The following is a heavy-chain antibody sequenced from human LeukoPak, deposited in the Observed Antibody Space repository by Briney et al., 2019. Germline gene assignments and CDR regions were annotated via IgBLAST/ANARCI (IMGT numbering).Heavy chain of an antibody. CDR3: ARSLIAAPDY. J-gene: IGHJ4*02. CDR1: GGSISSGGYY. CDR2: INYSGST. V-gene: IGHV4-31*03. Sequence: SETLSLTCTVSGGSISSGGYYWSWIRQHPGKGLEWIGYINYSGSTYYNPSLKSRVTISVDTSKNQFSLKLSSVTAADTAVYYCARSLIAAPDYWGQGTLVTVSS. D-gene: IGHD6-6*01.